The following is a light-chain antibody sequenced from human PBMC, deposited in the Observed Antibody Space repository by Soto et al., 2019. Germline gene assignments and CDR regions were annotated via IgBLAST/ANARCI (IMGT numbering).Light chain of an antibody. V-gene: IGKV1-39*01. CDR3: QQSYSAPRT. J-gene: IGKJ1*01. CDR2: AAS. CDR1: QSIITY. Sequence: DIQMTQSPSSLSASVGDRVTITFRASQSIITYLNWYQQKPGKAPNLLIYAASSLQSGVPSRFSGSGSGTDFTLSINSLQPEDFATYYCQQSYSAPRTFGQGTKVDIK.